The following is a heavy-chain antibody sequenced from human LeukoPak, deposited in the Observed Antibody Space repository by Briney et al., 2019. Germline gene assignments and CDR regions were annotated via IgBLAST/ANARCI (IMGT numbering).Heavy chain of an antibody. J-gene: IGHJ4*02. CDR3: AKEGGGDYDDYGDLWYYY. CDR1: GFTFSSYG. V-gene: IGHV3-30*18. CDR2: ISYDGSNK. D-gene: IGHD4-17*01. Sequence: GGSLRLSCAASGFTFSSYGMHWVRQAPGKGLEWVAVISYDGSNKYYADSVKGRFTISRDNSKNTLYLQMNSLRAEDTAVYYCAKEGGGDYDDYGDLWYYYWGQGTLVTVSS.